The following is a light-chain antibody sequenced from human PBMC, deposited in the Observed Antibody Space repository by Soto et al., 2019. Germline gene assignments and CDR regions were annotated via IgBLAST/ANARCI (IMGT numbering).Light chain of an antibody. J-gene: IGKJ1*01. CDR1: QYINTR. CDR2: GAS. Sequence: EIVLTQSPATLSSFPGDRVTLSFRASQYINTRLAWYQHRPGQAPRLLIYGASNRATGIPDRSSGSGSGTDFTLTISRLEPEDFAVYYCQQYGSSGTFGQGTKVDIK. CDR3: QQYGSSGT. V-gene: IGKV3-20*01.